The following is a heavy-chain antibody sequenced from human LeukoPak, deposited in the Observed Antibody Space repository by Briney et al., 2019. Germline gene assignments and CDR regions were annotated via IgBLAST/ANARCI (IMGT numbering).Heavy chain of an antibody. CDR3: ASCGKGYYDSSDHQGLFDY. CDR1: GFTFSNAW. V-gene: IGHV3-15*01. CDR2: IKSKTDGGTT. J-gene: IGHJ4*02. Sequence: GGSLRLSCAASGFTFSNAWMSWVRQAPGKGLEWVGRIKSKTDGGTTDYAAPVKGRFTISRDDSKNTLYLQMNSLKTEDTAVYYCASCGKGYYDSSDHQGLFDYWGQGTLVTVSS. D-gene: IGHD3-22*01.